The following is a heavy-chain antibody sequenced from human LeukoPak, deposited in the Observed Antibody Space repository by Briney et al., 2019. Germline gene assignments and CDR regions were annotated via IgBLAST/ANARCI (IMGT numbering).Heavy chain of an antibody. CDR2: ISGSGGST. CDR1: GFTFSSYA. Sequence: PGGSLRLSCAASGFTFSSYAMSWVRQAPGKGLEWVSAISGSGGSTYYADSVKGRFTISRDNSKSTLYLQMNSLRAEDTAVYYCAKAPIFGVVIPLYFDYWGQGTLVTVSS. J-gene: IGHJ4*02. V-gene: IGHV3-23*01. CDR3: AKAPIFGVVIPLYFDY. D-gene: IGHD3-3*01.